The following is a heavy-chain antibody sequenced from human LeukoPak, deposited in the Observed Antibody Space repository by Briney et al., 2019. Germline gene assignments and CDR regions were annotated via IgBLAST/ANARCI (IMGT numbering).Heavy chain of an antibody. Sequence: PSETLSLTCAVSGGSISSSNWWSWVRRPPGKGLGWIGEIYHSGSTNYNPSLKSRVTISVDKSKNQFSLKLSSVTAADTAVYYCARVTYHYYGMDVWGQGTTVTVSS. J-gene: IGHJ6*02. CDR1: GGSISSSNW. V-gene: IGHV4-4*02. CDR3: ARVTYHYYGMDV. CDR2: IYHSGST.